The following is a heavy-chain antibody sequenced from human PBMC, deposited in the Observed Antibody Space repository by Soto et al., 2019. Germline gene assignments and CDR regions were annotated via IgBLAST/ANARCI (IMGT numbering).Heavy chain of an antibody. J-gene: IGHJ6*02. V-gene: IGHV4-4*02. D-gene: IGHD3-3*01. CDR1: GGSISNNNC. CDR2: IYHSGTA. CDR3: ARRRITTFGVVITGYGMDV. Sequence: QVQLQESGPGLVKPSGALSLTCAVSGGSISNNNCWNWVRQPPGKGLEWIGEIYHSGTANYNPSLKSRVTISVDKSNNQCSLTLNSVTAADTAVYYCARRRITTFGVVITGYGMDVWGQGTTVTVSS.